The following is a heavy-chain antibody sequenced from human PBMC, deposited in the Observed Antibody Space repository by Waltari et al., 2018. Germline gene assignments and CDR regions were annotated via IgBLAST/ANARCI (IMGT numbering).Heavy chain of an antibody. CDR2: IYHSGRT. J-gene: IGHJ6*02. Sequence: QVQLQESGPGLVKPSQTLSLTCTVSGGSISSGSYYWSWIRQPAGKGLEWIGSIYHSGRTYYNPSLKSRVTLSVDTSKNQFSLKLSSVTAADTAVYYCARHEDFWSGYYFRSVYYYGMDVWGQGTTVTVSS. CDR1: GGSISSGSYY. CDR3: ARHEDFWSGYYFRSVYYYGMDV. D-gene: IGHD3-3*01. V-gene: IGHV4-61*02.